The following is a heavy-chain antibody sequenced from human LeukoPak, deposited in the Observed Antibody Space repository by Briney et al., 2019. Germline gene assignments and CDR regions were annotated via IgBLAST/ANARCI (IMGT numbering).Heavy chain of an antibody. J-gene: IGHJ4*02. CDR2: INHSGST. CDR1: GGSFSGYY. V-gene: IGHV4-34*01. Sequence: SETLSLTCAVYGGSFSGYYWSWIRQPPGKGLEWIGEINHSGSTNYNPSLKSRVTISVDTSKNQFSLKLSSVTAADTTVYYCARFWSGLDYWGQGTLVTVSS. D-gene: IGHD3-3*01. CDR3: ARFWSGLDY.